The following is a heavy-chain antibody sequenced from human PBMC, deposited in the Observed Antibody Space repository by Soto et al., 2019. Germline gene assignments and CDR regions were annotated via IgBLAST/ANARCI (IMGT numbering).Heavy chain of an antibody. CDR3: ARDIVVVPAAIHYYYGMDV. Sequence: ASVKVSCKASGYTFTGYYMHWVRQAPGQGLEWMGWINPNGGGTNYAQKFQGRVTMTRDTSISTAYMELSRLRSDDTAVYYCARDIVVVPAAIHYYYGMDVWGQGPTVTVSS. CDR2: INPNGGGT. D-gene: IGHD2-2*02. V-gene: IGHV1-2*02. CDR1: GYTFTGYY. J-gene: IGHJ6*02.